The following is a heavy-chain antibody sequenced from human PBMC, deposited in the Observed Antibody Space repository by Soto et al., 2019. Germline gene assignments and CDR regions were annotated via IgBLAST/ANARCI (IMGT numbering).Heavy chain of an antibody. CDR2: IVPIYRTA. D-gene: IGHD6-13*01. V-gene: IGHV1-69*13. Sequence: SVKVSCKASGGTFSSYRINWVRQAPGQGLEWVGGIVPIYRTADYAQKFQGRVTITADESARTSYMELRSLKSQDTAVYYCARWGTIPGYSSSWYNAFDYWGQGTLVTVSS. CDR1: GGTFSSYR. CDR3: ARWGTIPGYSSSWYNAFDY. J-gene: IGHJ4*02.